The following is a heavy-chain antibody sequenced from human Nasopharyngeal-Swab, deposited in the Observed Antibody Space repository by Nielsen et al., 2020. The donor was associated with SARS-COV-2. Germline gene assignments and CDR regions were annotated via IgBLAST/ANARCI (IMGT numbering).Heavy chain of an antibody. CDR3: ARVLGSGRLGYNYGYDYFDP. V-gene: IGHV4-61*01. J-gene: IGHJ5*02. CDR1: GGSLSSGTYY. D-gene: IGHD5-18*01. Sequence: GSLRLSCSVSGGSLSSGTYYWSWIRQTPGRGLDWIGYIYYSGSTNYNPSLKSRVTISVDTSKNQFSLKLSSVTAADTAVYYCARVLGSGRLGYNYGYDYFDPWGQGSLVTVSS. CDR2: IYYSGST.